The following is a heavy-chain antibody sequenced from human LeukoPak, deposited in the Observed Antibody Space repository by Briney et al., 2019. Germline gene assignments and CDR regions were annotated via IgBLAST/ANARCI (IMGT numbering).Heavy chain of an antibody. CDR1: GFTFSNYA. Sequence: GGSLRLSCAASGFTFSNYAMSWVRQAPGKGLEWVSAISGSGVSTNYADSVKGRFTISRDNSKNTLYLQMNSLRAEDSAVFYCARGEFVVPAAIIFDYWGQGTLVTVSS. CDR3: ARGEFVVPAAIIFDY. J-gene: IGHJ4*02. V-gene: IGHV3-23*01. D-gene: IGHD2-2*01. CDR2: ISGSGVST.